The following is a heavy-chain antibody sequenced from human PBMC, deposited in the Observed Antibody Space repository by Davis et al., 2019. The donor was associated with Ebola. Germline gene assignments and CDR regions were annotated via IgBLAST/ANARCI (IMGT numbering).Heavy chain of an antibody. CDR3: ARDSVGCSTSCSDY. V-gene: IGHV4-34*01. Sequence: PSETLSLTCAVYGGSFSGYYWSWIRQPPGKGLEWIGEINHSGSTNYNPSLKSRVTISVDTSKNQFSLKLSSVTAADTAVYYCARDSVGCSTSCSDYWGHGTLVTVSS. CDR1: GGSFSGYY. CDR2: INHSGST. D-gene: IGHD2-2*01. J-gene: IGHJ4*01.